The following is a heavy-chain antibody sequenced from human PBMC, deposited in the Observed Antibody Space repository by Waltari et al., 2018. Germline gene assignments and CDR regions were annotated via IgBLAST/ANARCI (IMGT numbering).Heavy chain of an antibody. D-gene: IGHD3-22*01. CDR1: GYSFTSYW. CDR2: IYPGDSDT. CDR3: ASPGLASSSGYYSPLAFDI. Sequence: EVQLVQSGAEVKKPGESLKISCKGSGYSFTSYWIGWVRKMPGKGLEWMGIIYPGDSDTRYSPSFQGQVTISADKSISTAYLQWSSLKASDTAMYYCASPGLASSSGYYSPLAFDIWGQGTMVTVSS. J-gene: IGHJ3*02. V-gene: IGHV5-51*01.